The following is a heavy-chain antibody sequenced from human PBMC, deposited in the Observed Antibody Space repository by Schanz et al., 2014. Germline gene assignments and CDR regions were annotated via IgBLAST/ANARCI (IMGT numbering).Heavy chain of an antibody. Sequence: QVQLVQSGAEVKKPGSSVKVSCKASGGTFSSYTISWVRQAPGQGLEWMGRIISILGIPNYAQKFQGRVTFTADKSTFTAYMDVSSLRSEDTAVYYCARGGSMVQEINFAYWGQGSLVTVSS. D-gene: IGHD3-10*01. V-gene: IGHV1-69*02. CDR3: ARGGSMVQEINFAY. CDR2: IISILGIP. CDR1: GGTFSSYT. J-gene: IGHJ4*02.